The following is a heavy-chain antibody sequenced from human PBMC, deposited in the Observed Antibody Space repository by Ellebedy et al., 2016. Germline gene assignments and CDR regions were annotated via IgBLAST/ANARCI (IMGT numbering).Heavy chain of an antibody. CDR1: GFTFSNYW. Sequence: GGSLRLXCAASGFTFSNYWMSWVRQAPGKGLEWVANIKQDGSEKYYVDSVKGRFTISRDNTRNSLYLYMSNLRGDDTAVYYCARGSTSWYPLYSFEFWGQGTLATVSS. D-gene: IGHD6-13*01. V-gene: IGHV3-7*04. CDR3: ARGSTSWYPLYSFEF. J-gene: IGHJ4*02. CDR2: IKQDGSEK.